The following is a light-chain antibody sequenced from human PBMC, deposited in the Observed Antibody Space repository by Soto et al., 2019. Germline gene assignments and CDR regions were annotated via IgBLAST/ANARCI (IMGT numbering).Light chain of an antibody. J-gene: IGLJ3*02. CDR3: AVWDDSLHGV. V-gene: IGLV1-44*01. CDR1: SSNIGRNT. Sequence: QSVLTQPPSASGTPGQWVTISCSGSSSNIGRNTVNWYQQVPGTAPKVLIYNNNQRPSGVPDRFSGSKSGTAASLAISGLRSEDEADYYCAVWDDSLHGVFGGGTKVTVL. CDR2: NNN.